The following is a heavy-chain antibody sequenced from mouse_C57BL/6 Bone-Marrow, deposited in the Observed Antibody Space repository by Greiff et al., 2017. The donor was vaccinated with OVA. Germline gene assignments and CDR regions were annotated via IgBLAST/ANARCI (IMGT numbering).Heavy chain of an antibody. J-gene: IGHJ1*03. CDR1: GFTFSSYT. D-gene: IGHD1-1*01. V-gene: IGHV5-9*01. Sequence: EVHLVESGGGLVKPGGSLKLSCAASGFTFSSYTMSWVRQTPEKRLEWVATISGGGGNTYYPDSVKGRFTISRDNAKNTLYLQMSSLRSEDTALYYCAREGYYGKKYFDVWGTGTTVTVSS. CDR2: ISGGGGNT. CDR3: AREGYYGKKYFDV.